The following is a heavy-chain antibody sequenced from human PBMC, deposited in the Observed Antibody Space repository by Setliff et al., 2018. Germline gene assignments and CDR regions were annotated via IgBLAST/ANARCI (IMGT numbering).Heavy chain of an antibody. J-gene: IGHJ6*02. CDR3: SRFGLYYEAVYGGGDYYYYGMDV. CDR2: ISGYNGNT. CDR1: GYTFTSYG. V-gene: IGHV1-18*01. D-gene: IGHD3-16*01. Sequence: ASVKVSCKASGYTFTSYGFSWVRQAPGQGLEWMGWISGYNGNTNYAKKVQGRFTMTTDTSTGTIYMELRSLRADDTAVYYCSRFGLYYEAVYGGGDYYYYGMDVWGQGTTVTVSS.